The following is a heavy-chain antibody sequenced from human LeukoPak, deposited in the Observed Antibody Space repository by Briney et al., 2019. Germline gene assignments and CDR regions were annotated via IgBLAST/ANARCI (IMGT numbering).Heavy chain of an antibody. D-gene: IGHD3-22*01. CDR2: IYYSGST. J-gene: IGHJ4*02. CDR3: AGLYYYDSSGYFYYFDY. Sequence: PSETLSLTCTVSGGSISSGGYYWSWIRQHPGKGLEWIGYIYYSGSTYYNPSLKSRVTISVDTSKNQFSLKLGSVTAADTAVYYCAGLYYYDSSGYFYYFDYWGQGTLVTVSS. V-gene: IGHV4-31*03. CDR1: GGSISSGGYY.